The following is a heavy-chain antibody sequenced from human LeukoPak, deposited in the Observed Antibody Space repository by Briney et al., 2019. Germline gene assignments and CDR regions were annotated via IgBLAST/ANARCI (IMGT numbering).Heavy chain of an antibody. Sequence: ASVKVSCKASGYTFTSYGISWVRQAPGQGLEWMGWISAYNGNTNYAQKLQGRVTMTTDTSTSTAYMELRSLRSDDTAMYYCASPASITDVGGFDYWGQGTLVTVSS. J-gene: IGHJ4*02. V-gene: IGHV1-18*01. CDR2: ISAYNGNT. CDR3: ASPASITDVGGFDY. CDR1: GYTFTSYG. D-gene: IGHD3-10*01.